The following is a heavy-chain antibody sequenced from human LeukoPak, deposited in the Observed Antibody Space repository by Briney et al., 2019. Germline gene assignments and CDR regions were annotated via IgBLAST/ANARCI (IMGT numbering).Heavy chain of an antibody. Sequence: SETLSLTCTVSGYSIGSGYYWGWIRQPPGKGLEWIGSIYHSGSTYYNPTLKSRVTISVDTSKNQFSLKLSSVTAADTAVYYCARDLSEYGDYFLGYWGQGTLVTVSS. D-gene: IGHD4-17*01. J-gene: IGHJ4*02. CDR3: ARDLSEYGDYFLGY. CDR2: IYHSGST. CDR1: GYSIGSGYY. V-gene: IGHV4-38-2*02.